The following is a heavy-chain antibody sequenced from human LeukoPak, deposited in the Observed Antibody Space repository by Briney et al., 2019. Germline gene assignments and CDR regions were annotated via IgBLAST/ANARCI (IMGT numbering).Heavy chain of an antibody. CDR1: GFTFSSYG. CDR2: ISCDGSNK. D-gene: IGHD3-9*01. J-gene: IGHJ4*02. V-gene: IGHV3-30*18. Sequence: GGSLELSCAASGFTFSSYGMHWGRQAPGKGLEWVAVISCDGSNKYYADSVKGRFTISRDNSKNTLYLQMNSLRAEDTALYYGAKDRGLNGYPPNYFDYWGQGTLVTVS. CDR3: AKDRGLNGYPPNYFDY.